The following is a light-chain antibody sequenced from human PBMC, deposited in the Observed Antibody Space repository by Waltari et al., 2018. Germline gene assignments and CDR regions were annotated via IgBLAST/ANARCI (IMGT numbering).Light chain of an antibody. J-gene: IGKJ2*01. Sequence: EIVLTQSPATLSLSPGERATLSCRASQSVSSYLAWYQQKPGQAPRLLINDSSTRPTGIPARFSGSGSGTDFTLTISSLEPEDFAVYYCQLRTNWPSYTFGPGTKLEIK. CDR1: QSVSSY. CDR2: DSS. CDR3: QLRTNWPSYT. V-gene: IGKV3-11*01.